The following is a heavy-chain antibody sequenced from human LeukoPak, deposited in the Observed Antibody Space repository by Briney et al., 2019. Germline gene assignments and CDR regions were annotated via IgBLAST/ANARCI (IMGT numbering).Heavy chain of an antibody. CDR1: GFTFSGSA. CDR3: TRRLTGLWAFDI. D-gene: IGHD3-9*01. CDR2: IRSKANSYAT. Sequence: GGSLRLSCAASGFTFSGSAMHWVRQASGKGLELVGRIRSKANSYATAYAASVKGRFTISRDDSKNTAYLQMNSLKTEDTAVYYCTRRLTGLWAFDIWGQGTMVTVSS. J-gene: IGHJ3*02. V-gene: IGHV3-73*01.